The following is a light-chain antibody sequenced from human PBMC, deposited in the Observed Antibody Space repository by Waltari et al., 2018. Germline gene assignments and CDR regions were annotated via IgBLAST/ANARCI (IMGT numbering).Light chain of an antibody. CDR1: SSDVARYDL. CDR3: CSYAGSGTYV. Sequence: QSALTQPASVSGSPGQSITISCTGTSSDVARYDLVSWYQQHPGKAPKFMIYEVSKRPSGVSNRFSGSKSGNTASLTISGLQAEDEADYYCCSYAGSGTYVFGTGTKVTVL. V-gene: IGLV2-23*02. CDR2: EVS. J-gene: IGLJ1*01.